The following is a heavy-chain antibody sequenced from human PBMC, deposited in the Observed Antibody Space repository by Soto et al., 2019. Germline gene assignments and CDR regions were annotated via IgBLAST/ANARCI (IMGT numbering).Heavy chain of an antibody. Sequence: QVQLVQSGAEVRKPGASVKVSCKASGYTFTSSGISWLRQAPGQGLEWMGWTSTYNGDTNDAPKFQDRVTMTIDRSTSTAYMELRSLRSDDAAVYYCARAGAAPYYYYGMDVWGQGTRVTVSS. CDR3: ARAGAAPYYYYGMDV. D-gene: IGHD2-15*01. V-gene: IGHV1-18*01. J-gene: IGHJ6*02. CDR2: TSTYNGDT. CDR1: GYTFTSSG.